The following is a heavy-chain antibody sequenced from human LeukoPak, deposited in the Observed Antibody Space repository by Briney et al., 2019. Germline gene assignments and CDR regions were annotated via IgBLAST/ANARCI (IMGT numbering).Heavy chain of an antibody. V-gene: IGHV1-69*13. D-gene: IGHD6-13*01. Sequence: SVKVSGKASGGTFSSYAISWVRQTPGQGLEGMGGIIPIFGTANYAQKFQGRVTITADESTSTAYMELSSLRSEDTAVYYCARADGAAAGTEYFQHWGQGTLVTVSS. CDR3: ARADGAAAGTEYFQH. CDR1: GGTFSSYA. CDR2: IIPIFGTA. J-gene: IGHJ1*01.